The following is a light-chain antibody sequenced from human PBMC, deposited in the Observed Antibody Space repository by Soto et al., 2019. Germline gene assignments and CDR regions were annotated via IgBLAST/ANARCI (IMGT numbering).Light chain of an antibody. CDR1: SYIIVGSYN. CDR2: YYSDSDK. J-gene: IGLJ2*01. V-gene: IGLV5-37*01. Sequence: QSVLTQPPSSSASPGESARLTCTVPSYIIVGSYNIYWYQQKPGRPPRYLLYYYSDSDKGQGSGLPSRFSGSKDASANTGILLIYGLQAEDDADYYYIIWPSDSVVFGGGTKLTVL. CDR3: IIWPSDSVV.